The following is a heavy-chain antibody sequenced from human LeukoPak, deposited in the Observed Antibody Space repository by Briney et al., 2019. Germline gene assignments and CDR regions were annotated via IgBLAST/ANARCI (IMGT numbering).Heavy chain of an antibody. D-gene: IGHD2-2*01. CDR1: GGSIRSYY. V-gene: IGHV4-4*07. Sequence: SETLSLTCTVSGGSIRSYYWSWIRQPAGKGLEWIGRIYTSGRTNYNPSLKSRDTMSVEPHKHRVSLKLSPVTAADTAVYYCARSVVPARDWFDPWGQGTLVTVSS. CDR2: IYTSGRT. J-gene: IGHJ5*02. CDR3: ARSVVPARDWFDP.